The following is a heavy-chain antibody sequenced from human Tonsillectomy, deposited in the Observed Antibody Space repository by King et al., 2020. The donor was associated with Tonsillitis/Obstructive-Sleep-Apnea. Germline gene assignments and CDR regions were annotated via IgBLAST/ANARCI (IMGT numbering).Heavy chain of an antibody. J-gene: IGHJ4*02. D-gene: IGHD6-6*01. CDR1: GGSISSSNW. V-gene: IGHV4-4*02. CDR3: AREGTIAARLYDY. Sequence: VQLQESGPGLVKPSGTLSLTCAVSGGSISSSNWWSGVRQPPGKGLEGIGEIYHSGSTNYNPSLKSRVTISVDKSRNQFSLKLSSVTAADTAVYYCAREGTIAARLYDYWGQGTLVTVSS. CDR2: IYHSGST.